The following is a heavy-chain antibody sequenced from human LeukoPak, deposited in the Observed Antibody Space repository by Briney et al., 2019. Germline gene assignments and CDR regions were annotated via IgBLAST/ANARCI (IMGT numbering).Heavy chain of an antibody. CDR2: ISSSGSTI. J-gene: IGHJ4*02. V-gene: IGHV3-48*04. CDR1: GFTFNSYG. CDR3: ARVSLGLDY. Sequence: GRSLRLSCAASGFTFNSYGMHWVRQAPGKGLEWVSYISSSGSTIYYADSVKGRFTISRDNAKNSLYLQMNSLRAEDTAVYYCARVSLGLDYWGQGTLVTVSS.